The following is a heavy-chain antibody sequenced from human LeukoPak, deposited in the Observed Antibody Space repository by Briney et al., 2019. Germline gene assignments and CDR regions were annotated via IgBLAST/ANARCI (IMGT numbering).Heavy chain of an antibody. CDR3: AGDSSTFHGYTSDY. D-gene: IGHD6-13*01. CDR1: GFTFSSYS. J-gene: IGHJ4*02. V-gene: IGHV3-48*04. CDR2: ISSSSSTI. Sequence: GGSLRLSCAASGFTFSSYSMNWVRQAPGKGLEWVSSISSSSSTIYYADSVKGRFTISRDNAKNSLYLQMNSLRAEDTAVYYCAGDSSTFHGYTSDYWGQGTLVTVSS.